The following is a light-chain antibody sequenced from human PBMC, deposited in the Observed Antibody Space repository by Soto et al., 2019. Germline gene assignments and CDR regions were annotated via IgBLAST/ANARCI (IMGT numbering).Light chain of an antibody. Sequence: EIVLTQSPATLSMSPGERATLSCRASQSVGSNLAWYQQQPGQAPRLLVYGASARATEIPARFSCSGSGTEFPLTISSLQSEDFAVYYCQQYNDWPLTFGGGTKVEIK. J-gene: IGKJ4*01. CDR2: GAS. V-gene: IGKV3-15*01. CDR1: QSVGSN. CDR3: QQYNDWPLT.